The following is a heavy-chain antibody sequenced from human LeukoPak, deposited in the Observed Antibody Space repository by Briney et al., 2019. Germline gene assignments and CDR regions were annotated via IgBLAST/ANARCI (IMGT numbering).Heavy chain of an antibody. Sequence: PGGSLRLSCAASGFTFSSYWMHWVRQAPGKGLVWVSRINSDGSSTSYADSVKGRFTISRDNSKNTLDLQMNSLRADDTAVYYCVRDPSNSGWAFDYWGQGTLVTVSS. CDR1: GFTFSSYW. V-gene: IGHV3-74*01. CDR3: VRDPSNSGWAFDY. CDR2: INSDGSST. J-gene: IGHJ4*02. D-gene: IGHD6-19*01.